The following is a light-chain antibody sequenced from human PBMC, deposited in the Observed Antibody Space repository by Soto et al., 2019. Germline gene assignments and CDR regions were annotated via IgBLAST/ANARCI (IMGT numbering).Light chain of an antibody. CDR1: SSNIGADFD. Sequence: QSVLTQPPSVSGPPGQRVTISCTGSSSNIGADFDVHWYQQPPGTAPKFLISANNNRPSGVPARFSASRSGTSASLAITGLQAEDEADYYCHSYDSSLSGWVFGGGTKLTVL. V-gene: IGLV1-40*01. CDR3: HSYDSSLSGWV. CDR2: ANN. J-gene: IGLJ3*02.